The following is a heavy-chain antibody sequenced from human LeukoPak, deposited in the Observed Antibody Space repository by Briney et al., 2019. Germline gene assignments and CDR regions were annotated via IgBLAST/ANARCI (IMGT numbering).Heavy chain of an antibody. D-gene: IGHD2-2*01. J-gene: IGHJ1*01. Sequence: GGSLRLSCTASGFTFSSYWMSWVRQAPGKGLEWVANINQDGSEKYSVDSVKGRFTISRDNAKNSLYLQMNSLRAEDTAVYYCARAVVEGYCSSTSCRTEYFQHWGQGTLVTVSS. CDR2: INQDGSEK. V-gene: IGHV3-7*01. CDR3: ARAVVEGYCSSTSCRTEYFQH. CDR1: GFTFSSYW.